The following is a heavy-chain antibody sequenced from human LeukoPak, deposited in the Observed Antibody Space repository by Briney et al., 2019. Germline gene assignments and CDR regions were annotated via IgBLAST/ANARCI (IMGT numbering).Heavy chain of an antibody. D-gene: IGHD3-10*01. CDR1: GFTFSNSW. CDR3: ARFTRSASYEVY. Sequence: GGSLRLSCAASGFTFSNSWMSWVRQAPERGLEWVANIKADGSQIDYVDSMKGRFTVPRDNAKNSVYLEMKSLRVEDTAIYYCARFTRSASYEVYWGQGTLVTVSS. J-gene: IGHJ4*02. CDR2: IKADGSQI. V-gene: IGHV3-7*01.